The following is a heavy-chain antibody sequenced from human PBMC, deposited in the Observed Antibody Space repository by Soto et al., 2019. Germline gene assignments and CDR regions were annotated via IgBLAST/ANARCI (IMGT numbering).Heavy chain of an antibody. CDR2: ISAYNGNT. Sequence: ASVKVSCKASCYTFTSNGISWVRQAPGQGLEWMGWISAYNGNTNYAQKLQGRVTMTTDTSTSTAYMELRSLRSDDTAVYYCARDYYDSSGYYYVDDAFDIWGQGTMVTVSS. CDR3: ARDYYDSSGYYYVDDAFDI. V-gene: IGHV1-18*01. J-gene: IGHJ3*02. CDR1: CYTFTSNG. D-gene: IGHD3-22*01.